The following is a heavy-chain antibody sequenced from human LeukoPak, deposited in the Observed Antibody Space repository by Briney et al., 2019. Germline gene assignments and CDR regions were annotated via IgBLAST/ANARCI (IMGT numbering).Heavy chain of an antibody. CDR2: IYYSGTT. CDR1: GGSISGYY. V-gene: IGHV4-59*01. J-gene: IGHJ3*02. CDR3: ARDGGNPVGDAFDI. Sequence: SETLSLTCTVSGGSISGYYWNWIRQPPGKGLQWIGFIYYSGTTNYNPSLNSRVTISVDTSKNQFSLRLSSVTAADTAVYYCARDGGNPVGDAFDIWGQGAMVTVSS. D-gene: IGHD4-23*01.